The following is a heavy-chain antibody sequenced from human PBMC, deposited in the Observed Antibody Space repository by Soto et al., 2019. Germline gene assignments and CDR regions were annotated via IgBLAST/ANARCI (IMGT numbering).Heavy chain of an antibody. CDR1: GYTFPSCG. CDR3: AREGFLEWSPYYYGMDV. J-gene: IGHJ6*02. D-gene: IGHD3-3*01. V-gene: IGHV1-18*04. CDR2: ISAYNGNT. Sequence: ASVKVSWKESGYTFPSCGISWVRQSPRKALEWMGWISAYNGNTNYAQKLQGRVTMTTDTSTSTAYMELRSLRSDDTAVYYCAREGFLEWSPYYYGMDVCGQGTTVTGSS.